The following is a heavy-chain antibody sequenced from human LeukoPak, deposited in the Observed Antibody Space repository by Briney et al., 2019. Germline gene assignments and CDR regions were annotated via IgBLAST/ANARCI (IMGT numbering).Heavy chain of an antibody. D-gene: IGHD6-19*01. CDR1: GFTFSSYG. CDR2: ISYDGSNK. V-gene: IGHV3-30*03. Sequence: PGRSLRLSCAASGFTFSSYGMHWVRQAPGKGLEWVAVISYDGSNKYYADSVKGRFTISRDNSKNTLYLQMNSLRAEDTAVYYCARRSSGWYDYWGQGTLVTVSS. CDR3: ARRSSGWYDY. J-gene: IGHJ4*02.